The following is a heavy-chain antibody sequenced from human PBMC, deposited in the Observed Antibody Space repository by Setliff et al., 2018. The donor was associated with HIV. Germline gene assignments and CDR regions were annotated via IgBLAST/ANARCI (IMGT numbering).Heavy chain of an antibody. D-gene: IGHD3-3*01. CDR1: GYPFTSYG. V-gene: IGHV1-18*01. CDR2: ISPYNGDA. CDR3: ARMQAYYNFWRSTYYFDY. Sequence: GASVKVSFKASGYPFTSYGICWVRQAPGHGLEWMGYISPYNGDAYYAEKFQGRVTMTTDTSTTAVSMELTNLRSDDTAVYFCARMQAYYNFWRSTYYFDYWGQGTPVTVSS. J-gene: IGHJ4*02.